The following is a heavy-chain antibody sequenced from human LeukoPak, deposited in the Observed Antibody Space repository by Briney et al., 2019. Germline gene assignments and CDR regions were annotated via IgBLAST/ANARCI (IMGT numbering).Heavy chain of an antibody. D-gene: IGHD3-9*01. V-gene: IGHV1-69*13. J-gene: IGHJ4*02. CDR1: GYTFTSYA. CDR3: ARGGVLRYFDWLNYFDY. Sequence: PVKVSCKASGYTFTSYAMHWVRQAPGQGLEWMGGIIPIFGTANYAQKFQGRVTITADEPTSTAYMELSSLRSEDTAVYYCARGGVLRYFDWLNYFDYWGQGTLVTVSS. CDR2: IIPIFGTA.